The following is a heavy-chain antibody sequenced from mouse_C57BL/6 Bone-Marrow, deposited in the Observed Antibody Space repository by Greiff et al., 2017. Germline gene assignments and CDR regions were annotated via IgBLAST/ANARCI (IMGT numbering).Heavy chain of an antibody. D-gene: IGHD2-1*01. Sequence: EVMLVESWGGLVKPGGSLKLSCAASGFTFSDYGMHWVRQAPEKGLEWVAYISSGSSTIYYADTVKGRFTISRDNAKNTLFLQMTSRRSEDTAMYYCARTLYGNYGYFDVWGTGTTVTVSS. CDR2: ISSGSSTI. J-gene: IGHJ1*03. CDR1: GFTFSDYG. CDR3: ARTLYGNYGYFDV. V-gene: IGHV5-17*01.